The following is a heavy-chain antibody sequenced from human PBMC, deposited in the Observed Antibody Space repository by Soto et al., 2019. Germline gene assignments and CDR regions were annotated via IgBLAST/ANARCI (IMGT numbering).Heavy chain of an antibody. CDR3: ARGSNIAFTWFDA. CDR2: INPNSGGT. J-gene: IGHJ5*02. D-gene: IGHD5-12*01. V-gene: IGHV1-2*04. CDR1: GYTFTGYY. Sequence: ASVKVSCKASGYTFTGYYIHWVRQAPGQGLEWMGWINPNSGGTNYAQKFQGWVTMTRETSISTAYMELSRLRSDDAAVYYCARGSNIAFTWFDAWGQGTLVTVSS.